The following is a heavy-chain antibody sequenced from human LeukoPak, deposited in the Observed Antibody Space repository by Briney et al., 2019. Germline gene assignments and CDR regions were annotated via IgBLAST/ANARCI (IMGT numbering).Heavy chain of an antibody. Sequence: GSSVKVSCKASGGTFSSYAISWVRQAPGQGLEWMGGIIPIFGTANYAQKFQGRVTITTDESTSTAYMELSSLRSEDTAVYYCARAGTASIAAAGIWYFDLWGRGTLVTVSS. J-gene: IGHJ2*01. CDR2: IIPIFGTA. V-gene: IGHV1-69*05. D-gene: IGHD6-13*01. CDR3: ARAGTASIAAAGIWYFDL. CDR1: GGTFSSYA.